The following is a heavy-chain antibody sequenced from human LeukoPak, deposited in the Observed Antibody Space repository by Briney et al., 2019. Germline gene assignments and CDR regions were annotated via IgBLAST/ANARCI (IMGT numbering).Heavy chain of an antibody. Sequence: GGFLRLSCAASGFTFSSYWMHWVRQAPGQGLVWVSRINSDGIITNYADSVKGRFTISRDNAKNTVYLQRNSLRAEDTAVYYCARPPGSWYFDLWGQGTLVTVSS. V-gene: IGHV3-74*01. CDR3: ARPPGSWYFDL. J-gene: IGHJ4*02. CDR1: GFTFSSYW. D-gene: IGHD6-13*01. CDR2: INSDGIIT.